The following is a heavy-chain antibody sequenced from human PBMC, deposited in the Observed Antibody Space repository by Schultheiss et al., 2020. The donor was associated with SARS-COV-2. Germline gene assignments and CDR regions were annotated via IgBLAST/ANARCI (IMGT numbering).Heavy chain of an antibody. CDR3: ARVYPLLRGYGDYGRWFDP. J-gene: IGHJ5*02. CDR1: GYTFTSYD. V-gene: IGHV1-8*01. Sequence: ASVKVSCKASGYTFTSYDINWVRQATGQGLEWMGWMNPNSGNTGYAQKFQGRVTMTRNTSISTAYMELSSLRSDDTAVYYCARVYPLLRGYGDYGRWFDPWGQGTLVTVSS. D-gene: IGHD4-17*01. CDR2: MNPNSGNT.